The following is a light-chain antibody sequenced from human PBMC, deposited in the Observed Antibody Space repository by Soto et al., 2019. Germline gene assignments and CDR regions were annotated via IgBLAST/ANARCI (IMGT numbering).Light chain of an antibody. J-gene: IGKJ2*01. V-gene: IGKV3-20*01. Sequence: EIVLTQSPGTLSLSPGERAALSCRASQSVSSSYLLWYQQKPGQAPRLLIYGESRRATGIPDRFSGSGSGTDFTLPISRREPEDFAVYYCQQYGSSPPYTFGQGTKLEIK. CDR1: QSVSSSY. CDR3: QQYGSSPPYT. CDR2: GES.